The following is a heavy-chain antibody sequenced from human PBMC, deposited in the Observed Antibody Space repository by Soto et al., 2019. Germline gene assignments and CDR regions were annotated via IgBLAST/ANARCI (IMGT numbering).Heavy chain of an antibody. D-gene: IGHD2-2*01. CDR2: IYTSGIT. Sequence: QAAGKGLEWIGRIYTSGITNYNPSLKSRVTMSVDTSKNQFSLKLRSVNAADTAVSYCARACSSNICLEIYGDP. CDR3: ARACSSNICLEIYGDP. V-gene: IGHV4-4*07. J-gene: IGHJ5*02.